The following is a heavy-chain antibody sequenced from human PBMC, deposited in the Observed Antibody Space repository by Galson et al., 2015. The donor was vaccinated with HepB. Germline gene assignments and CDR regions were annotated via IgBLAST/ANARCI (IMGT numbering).Heavy chain of an antibody. J-gene: IGHJ6*03. V-gene: IGHV1-69*13. CDR3: ARGSSSSRYYYYYYMDV. CDR2: IIPIFGTA. Sequence: SVKVSCKASGGTFSSYAISWVRQAPGQGLEWMGGIIPIFGTANYAQKFQGRVTITADESTSTAYMELSSLRSEDTAVYYCARGSSSSRYYYYYYMDVWGKGTTVTVSS. D-gene: IGHD6-6*01. CDR1: GGTFSSYA.